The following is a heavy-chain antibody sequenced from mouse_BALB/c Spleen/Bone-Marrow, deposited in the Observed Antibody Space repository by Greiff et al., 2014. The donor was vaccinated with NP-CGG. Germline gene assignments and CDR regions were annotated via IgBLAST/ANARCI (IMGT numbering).Heavy chain of an antibody. CDR2: INPSNGRT. V-gene: IGHV1S81*02. Sequence: VKLQESGAELVKPGASVKLSCKASGYTFTSYWMHWVKQRPGQGLEWIGEINPSNGRTNYNEKFRSKATLTVDKSSSTAYMQLSSLTSEDSAVYYCARPYYGPYFDYWGQGTTLTVSS. D-gene: IGHD1-2*01. J-gene: IGHJ2*01. CDR1: GYTFTSYW. CDR3: ARPYYGPYFDY.